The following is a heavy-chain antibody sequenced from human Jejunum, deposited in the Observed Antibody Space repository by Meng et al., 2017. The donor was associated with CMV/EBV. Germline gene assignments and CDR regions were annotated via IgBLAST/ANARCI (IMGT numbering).Heavy chain of an antibody. Sequence: NWVRQRTEEGLEWIEDVNCSGNNDCNPTRRRRVTITMDTSEEQLSLKLTSLNAADTAVYYCARGRSCVNGVYYEDRNYFGPWGQGALVTVSS. CDR3: ARGRSCVNGVYYEDRNYFGP. V-gene: IGHV4-59*01. D-gene: IGHD2-8*01. CDR2: VNCSGNN. J-gene: IGHJ5*02.